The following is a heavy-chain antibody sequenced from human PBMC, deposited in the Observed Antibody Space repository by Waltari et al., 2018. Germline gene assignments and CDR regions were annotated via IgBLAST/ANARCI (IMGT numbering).Heavy chain of an antibody. V-gene: IGHV1-8*01. CDR2: MNTPIGNS. CDR3: AREFRSAAGHLNGMDI. Sequence: QVQLVQSGAEVKKPGASVKVSCKASGSTFTSYPINWARQAPGQGLEWMGWMNTPIGNSAFAEKFQGRVTMTRDTSINTAYMELSGLRSEDTAVYYCAREFRSAAGHLNGMDIWGQGTAVTDSS. CDR1: GSTFTSYP. D-gene: IGHD6-19*01. J-gene: IGHJ6*02.